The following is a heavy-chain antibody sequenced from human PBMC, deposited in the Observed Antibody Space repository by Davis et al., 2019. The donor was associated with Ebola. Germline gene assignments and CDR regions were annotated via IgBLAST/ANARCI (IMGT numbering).Heavy chain of an antibody. CDR1: GGTFSSYA. Sequence: SVKVSCKASGGTFSSYAISWVRQAPGQGLEWMGRIIPILGIANYAQKFQGRVTITADESTSTAYMELSSLRSEDTAVYYCARELGYCTGGVCYAYYYGMDVWGQGTTVTVSS. D-gene: IGHD2-8*02. V-gene: IGHV1-69*04. J-gene: IGHJ6*02. CDR3: ARELGYCTGGVCYAYYYGMDV. CDR2: IIPILGIA.